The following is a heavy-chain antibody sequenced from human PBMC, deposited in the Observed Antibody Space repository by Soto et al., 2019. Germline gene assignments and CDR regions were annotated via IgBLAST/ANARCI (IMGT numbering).Heavy chain of an antibody. CDR2: INHSGST. CDR1: GGSFSGYY. Sequence: SETLSLTCAVYGGSFSGYYWSWIRQPPGKGLEWIGEINHSGSTNYNPSLKSRVTISVDTSKNQFSLKLSSVTAADTAVYYCARGLRETITMVRGSKVDVDYWGQGTLVTISS. D-gene: IGHD3-10*01. V-gene: IGHV4-34*01. CDR3: ARGLRETITMVRGSKVDVDY. J-gene: IGHJ4*02.